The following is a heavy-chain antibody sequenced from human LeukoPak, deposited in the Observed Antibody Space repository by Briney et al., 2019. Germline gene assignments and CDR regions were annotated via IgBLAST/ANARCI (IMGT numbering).Heavy chain of an antibody. CDR3: ARGPGIAVRVALKYFQH. D-gene: IGHD6-19*01. CDR2: IKQDGSEK. CDR1: GFTFSSYW. Sequence: GGSLRLSCAASGFTFSSYWMSWVRQAPGKGLEWVANIKQDGSEKYYVDSVKGRFTISRDNAKNSLYLQMNSLRAEDTAVYYCARGPGIAVRVALKYFQHWGQGTLVTVSS. V-gene: IGHV3-7*01. J-gene: IGHJ1*01.